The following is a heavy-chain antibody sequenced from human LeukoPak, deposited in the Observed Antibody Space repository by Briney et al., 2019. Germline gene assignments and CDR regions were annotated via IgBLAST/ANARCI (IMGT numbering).Heavy chain of an antibody. CDR2: IYPRNSDT. CDR1: GYNFPNFW. Sequence: GESLKISCNGSGYNFPNFWIGWVRQMPGKGLEWMGIIYPRNSDTRYSPSFQGQVTISADKSISTAYLQWSSLRASDTAMYYCARWHPSWDFPYWGQGTLVTVSS. D-gene: IGHD3-3*01. CDR3: ARWHPSWDFPY. J-gene: IGHJ4*02. V-gene: IGHV5-51*01.